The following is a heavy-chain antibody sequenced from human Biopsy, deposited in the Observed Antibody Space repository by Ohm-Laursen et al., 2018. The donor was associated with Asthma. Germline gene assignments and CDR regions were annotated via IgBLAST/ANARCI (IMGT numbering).Heavy chain of an antibody. CDR2: HDHGEGGT. V-gene: IGHV1-24*01. CDR1: GYSLTDLS. J-gene: IGHJ4*02. D-gene: IGHD4-17*01. CDR3: ASDFPKDYVRYNFQF. Sequence: ASVKVSCKISGYSLTDLSMHWVRQAPGQGLGWMGGHDHGEGGTVNARRFQGRVTMTEDTSTDTAYMELSSLSSDDTAVYYCASDFPKDYVRYNFQFWGQGTLVTVSS.